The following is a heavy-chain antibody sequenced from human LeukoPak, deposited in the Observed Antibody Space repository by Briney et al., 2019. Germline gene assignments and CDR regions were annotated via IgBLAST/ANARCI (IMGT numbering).Heavy chain of an antibody. D-gene: IGHD2-21*01. CDR1: GFSFTSYW. V-gene: IGHV3-7*01. Sequence: GGSLRLSCAASGFSFTSYWMGWVRQAPGKGLEWLANIKEDGSEKYYVDSVKGRFTISRDNAKNSLYLQMNSLRAEDAAVYYCARDRISAISRGWFDPWGQGTLVTVSS. CDR2: IKEDGSEK. J-gene: IGHJ5*02. CDR3: ARDRISAISRGWFDP.